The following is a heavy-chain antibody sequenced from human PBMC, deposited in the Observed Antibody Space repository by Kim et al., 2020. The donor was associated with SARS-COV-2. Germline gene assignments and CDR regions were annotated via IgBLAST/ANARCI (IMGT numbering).Heavy chain of an antibody. V-gene: IGHV4-4*07. Sequence: SETLSLTCTVSGDSVSTYFWSWIRQPAGKGLEWIGRLYPSGSTNYNPSLESRVTMSVDTSKNQLSLNLISVTAADTAVYYCSRDLGSRHNFYGMYLWGQGTTVTVSS. CDR1: GDSVSTYF. J-gene: IGHJ6*02. D-gene: IGHD2-2*01. CDR2: LYPSGST. CDR3: SRDLGSRHNFYGMYL.